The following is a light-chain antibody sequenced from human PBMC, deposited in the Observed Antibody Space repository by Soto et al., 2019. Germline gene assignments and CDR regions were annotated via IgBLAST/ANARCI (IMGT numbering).Light chain of an antibody. CDR2: DAS. J-gene: IGKJ3*01. V-gene: IGKV1-5*01. Sequence: DIQMTQSPSTLSASVGDRVTITCRASQRIDRWLAWYQQKPGKAPKLLIYDASTLESGVPSRFSGSASGTEFTLTISSLQPDALATYYCQQYNSYSTFGPGTKVDVK. CDR1: QRIDRW. CDR3: QQYNSYST.